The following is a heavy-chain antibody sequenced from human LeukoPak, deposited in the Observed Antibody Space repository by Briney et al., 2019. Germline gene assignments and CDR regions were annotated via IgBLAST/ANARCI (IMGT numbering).Heavy chain of an antibody. CDR3: AKDYAVGGYGHFDY. CDR2: ISSSGGST. D-gene: IGHD5-18*01. V-gene: IGHV3-23*01. Sequence: GGSLRLSCAAPGFIFSIYSMSWVRQAPGKGLEWVSGISSSGGSTYYADSVKGRFTISRDNSKNTLYLQISSLRAEDTAVYYCAKDYAVGGYGHFDYWGQGTLVTVSS. J-gene: IGHJ4*02. CDR1: GFIFSIYS.